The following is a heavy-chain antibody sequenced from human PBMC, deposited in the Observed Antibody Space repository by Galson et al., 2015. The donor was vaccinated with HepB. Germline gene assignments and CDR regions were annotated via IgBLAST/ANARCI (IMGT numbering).Heavy chain of an antibody. CDR3: ARGKPLRPNSFDY. CDR1: GYTFTDSY. J-gene: IGHJ4*02. V-gene: IGHV1-2*06. CDR2: INPNSGVT. Sequence: SVKVSCKASGYTFTDSYIHWVRQAPGQGLEWMGRINPNSGVTIYAQRLQGRVTMTRDMSINTAFMEFSGLRSDDTAVYYCARGKPLRPNSFDYWGQGTLVTVSS. D-gene: IGHD2/OR15-2a*01.